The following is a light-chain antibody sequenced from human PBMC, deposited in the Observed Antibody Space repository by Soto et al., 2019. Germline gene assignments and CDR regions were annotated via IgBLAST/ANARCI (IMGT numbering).Light chain of an antibody. CDR1: QSVRSN. V-gene: IGKV3-15*01. CDR3: QQYNNWPWT. CDR2: GAS. Sequence: EIVMTQSPATLSVSPGERATLSCRASQSVRSNLAWYQQKPGQAPRLLIYGASTRATGIPARFSGSVSGTEFTLTISSLQSEDFAVYYCQQYNNWPWTFGQGTKVDIK. J-gene: IGKJ1*01.